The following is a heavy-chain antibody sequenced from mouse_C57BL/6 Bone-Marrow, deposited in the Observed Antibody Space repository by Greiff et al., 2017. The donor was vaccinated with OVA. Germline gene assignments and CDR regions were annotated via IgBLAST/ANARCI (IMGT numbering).Heavy chain of an antibody. CDR1: GYSFTGYY. Sequence: EVQLQQSGPELVKPGASVKISCKASGYSFTGYYMNWVKQSPEKSLEWIGEINPSTGGTTYNQKFKAKATLTVDKSSSTAYMQLKSLTSEDSAVYYSARRGREAWFAYWGQGTLVTVSA. J-gene: IGHJ3*01. D-gene: IGHD1-1*01. CDR2: INPSTGGT. CDR3: ARRGREAWFAY. V-gene: IGHV1-42*01.